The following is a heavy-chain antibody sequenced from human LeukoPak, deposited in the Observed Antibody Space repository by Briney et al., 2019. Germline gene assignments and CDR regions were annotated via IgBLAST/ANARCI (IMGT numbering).Heavy chain of an antibody. J-gene: IGHJ4*02. CDR1: GFSFSSYG. CDR2: IWYDGSNK. V-gene: IGHV3-33*01. CDR3: ARHLNWETY. Sequence: GGSLRLSCAASGFSFSSYGMHWVRQAPGKGLEWVTFIWYDGSNKYYADSVKGRFTISRDNAKNSLYLQMNSLRAEDTAVYYCARHLNWETYWGQGTLVSVSS. D-gene: IGHD7-27*01.